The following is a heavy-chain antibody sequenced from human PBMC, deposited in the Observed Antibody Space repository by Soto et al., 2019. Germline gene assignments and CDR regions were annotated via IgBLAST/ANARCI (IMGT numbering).Heavy chain of an antibody. CDR1: GGTFSSYA. J-gene: IGHJ6*02. CDR3: AREVPFSTSCYPVWWFGELLFVYYYYGMDV. CDR2: IIPIFGTA. V-gene: IGHV1-69*13. D-gene: IGHD3-10*01. Sequence: GASVKVSCKASGGTFSSYAISWVRQAPGQGLEWMGGIIPIFGTANYAQKFQGRVTITADESTSTAYMELSSLRSEDTAVYYCAREVPFSTSCYPVWWFGELLFVYYYYGMDVWGQGTTVTVSS.